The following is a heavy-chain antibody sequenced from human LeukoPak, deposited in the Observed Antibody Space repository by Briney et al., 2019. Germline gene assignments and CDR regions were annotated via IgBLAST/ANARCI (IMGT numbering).Heavy chain of an antibody. CDR1: GFTFSRYE. CDR2: ISNSGFTI. Sequence: GGSLRLFGAASGFTFSRYEMNWVRQAPGRGLEWVSYISNSGFTIYYADSVKGRFTISRDNAKNSLFLQMNTLRAEDTAVYYCASRPRDTLGAAYYWGQGTLVTVSS. D-gene: IGHD2-15*01. CDR3: ASRPRDTLGAAYY. J-gene: IGHJ4*02. V-gene: IGHV3-48*03.